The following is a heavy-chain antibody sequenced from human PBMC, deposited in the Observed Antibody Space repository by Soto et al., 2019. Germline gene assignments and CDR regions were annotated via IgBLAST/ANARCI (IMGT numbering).Heavy chain of an antibody. V-gene: IGHV4-59*01. D-gene: IGHD1-26*01. CDR1: GGSISSYY. Sequence: PSETLSLTCTVSGGSISSYYWSWIRQPPGKGLEWIGYIYYSGSTNYNPSLKSRVTISVDTSKNQFSLKLSSVTAADTAVYYCARGGVVGATIIAYWGQGTLVTAPQ. CDR2: IYYSGST. J-gene: IGHJ4*02. CDR3: ARGGVVGATIIAY.